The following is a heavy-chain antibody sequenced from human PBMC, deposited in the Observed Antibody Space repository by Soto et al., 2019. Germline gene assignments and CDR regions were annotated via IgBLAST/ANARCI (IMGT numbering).Heavy chain of an antibody. CDR3: AGAPTPAYFDF. V-gene: IGHV4-59*01. CDR1: SGSISTYY. CDR2: IYYTGST. J-gene: IGHJ4*02. Sequence: SETLSLTCTVSSGSISTYYWSWIRQPPGKGLEWIGYIYYTGSTNYNPSLKTRVAISMDTSKNQFSLNLSSVTAADTAVYYCAGAPTPAYFDFWGLGTLVTVSS.